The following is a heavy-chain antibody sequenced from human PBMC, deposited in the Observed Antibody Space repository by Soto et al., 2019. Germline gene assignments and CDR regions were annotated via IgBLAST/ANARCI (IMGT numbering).Heavy chain of an antibody. V-gene: IGHV1-2*02. D-gene: IGHD3-22*01. CDR2: INPKSGGT. Sequence: ASVKVSCKTSGYTFSAYYMHWVRQPPGQGLEWMGWINPKSGGTLYAQKFQGRVTMTRDTSISTAYMELSRLRSDDTAVYYCARGGTFAYDTSGYSVYWGQGTLVTVSS. J-gene: IGHJ4*02. CDR1: GYTFSAYY. CDR3: ARGGTFAYDTSGYSVY.